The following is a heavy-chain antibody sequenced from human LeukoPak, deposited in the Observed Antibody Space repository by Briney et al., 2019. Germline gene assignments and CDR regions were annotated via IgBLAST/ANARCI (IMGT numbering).Heavy chain of an antibody. CDR1: GGSFSGYY. D-gene: IGHD3-10*01. Sequence: SETLSLTCAVYGGSFSGYYWSWIRQPPGKGLEWIGEINHSGSTNYNPSLKSRVTISVDTSKNQFSLKLSSVTAADTAVYYCARLWFGELFGWFDPWGQGTLVTVSS. CDR2: INHSGST. CDR3: ARLWFGELFGWFDP. V-gene: IGHV4-34*01. J-gene: IGHJ5*02.